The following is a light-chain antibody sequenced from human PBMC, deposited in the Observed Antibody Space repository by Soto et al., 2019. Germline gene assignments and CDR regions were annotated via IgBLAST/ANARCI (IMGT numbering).Light chain of an antibody. CDR2: AAS. Sequence: DIQMTQSPSSLSASIGDRVTITCRSSQNIERYLNWYQHKPGKAPQLLMFAASNLESGVPSRFSGSGSGTDFTLTISSLQPEDFATYYCEQTHNTVHSFGQGTKVDI. V-gene: IGKV1-39*01. J-gene: IGKJ2*01. CDR1: QNIERY. CDR3: EQTHNTVHS.